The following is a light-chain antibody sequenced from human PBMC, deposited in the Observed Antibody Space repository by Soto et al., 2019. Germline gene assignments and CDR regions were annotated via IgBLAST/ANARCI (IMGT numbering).Light chain of an antibody. CDR2: GAS. J-gene: IGKJ4*01. CDR1: QSVSSSF. Sequence: PGARATLSCRASQSVSSSFLAWYQQKPGQAPRLLIYGASSRATGIPDRFSGSGSGTDFTFTISRLEPEDVAVYYCQQYDSSPLTFGGGTKVEIK. CDR3: QQYDSSPLT. V-gene: IGKV3-20*01.